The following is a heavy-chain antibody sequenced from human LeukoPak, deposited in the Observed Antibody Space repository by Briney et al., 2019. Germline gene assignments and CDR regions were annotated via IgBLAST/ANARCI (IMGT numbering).Heavy chain of an antibody. V-gene: IGHV3-23*01. Sequence: GESLKISCAASGFTFSSFAMSWIRQAPGKGLEWVSTISGSGDITHYADSVKGRFTISRDNSKNTLYVQMNSLRAEDTAVYCCARDSGWPDYFDYWGQGTLVTVSS. CDR1: GFTFSSFA. J-gene: IGHJ4*02. CDR3: ARDSGWPDYFDY. CDR2: ISGSGDIT. D-gene: IGHD6-19*01.